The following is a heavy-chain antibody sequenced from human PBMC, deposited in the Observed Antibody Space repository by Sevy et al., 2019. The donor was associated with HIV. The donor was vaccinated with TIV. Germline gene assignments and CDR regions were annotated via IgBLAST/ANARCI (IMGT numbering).Heavy chain of an antibody. Sequence: GGSLRLSCAASGFTFSSYWMSWVRQAPGNGLEWVANIKQDGSEKYYVDSVKGRFTISRDNAKNSLYLQMNSLRAEDTAVYYCARDQYYYDSSGNAFDIWGQGTMVTVSS. J-gene: IGHJ3*02. V-gene: IGHV3-7*01. CDR3: ARDQYYYDSSGNAFDI. D-gene: IGHD3-22*01. CDR1: GFTFSSYW. CDR2: IKQDGSEK.